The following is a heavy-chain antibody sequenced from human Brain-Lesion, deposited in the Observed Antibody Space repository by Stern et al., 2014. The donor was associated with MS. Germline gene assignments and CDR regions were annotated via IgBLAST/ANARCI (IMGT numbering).Heavy chain of an antibody. CDR2: INPHTGGT. CDR1: GYIFTGYY. V-gene: IGHV1-2*02. D-gene: IGHD3-3*01. Sequence: VQLEESGAEGKKPGASVKVSCKTSGYIFTGYYIHWVRQAPGQGLEWMAWINPHTGGTKYAQKFQGRVTMSRDTSISTAYVELSSLTSDDTAVYYCARDQRGITIFGVVTDYYYLGMDVWGQGTTVTVFS. CDR3: ARDQRGITIFGVVTDYYYLGMDV. J-gene: IGHJ6*02.